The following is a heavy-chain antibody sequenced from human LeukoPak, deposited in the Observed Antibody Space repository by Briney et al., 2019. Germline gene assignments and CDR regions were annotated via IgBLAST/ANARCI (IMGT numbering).Heavy chain of an antibody. CDR2: ISDSGGRT. D-gene: IGHD6-13*01. J-gene: IGHJ4*02. Sequence: GGSLRLSCAASGFTFSDHYMDWVRQAPGKGLEWVSSISDSGGRTYHADSVKGRFTISRDNSKNTLYLQMNSLRAEDTAVYYCAKDSSSSWYYFDFWGQGTLVTVSS. V-gene: IGHV3-23*01. CDR3: AKDSSSSWYYFDF. CDR1: GFTFSDHY.